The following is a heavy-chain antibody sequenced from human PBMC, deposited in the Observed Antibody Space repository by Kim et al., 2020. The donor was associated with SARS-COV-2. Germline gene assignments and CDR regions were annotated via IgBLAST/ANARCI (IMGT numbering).Heavy chain of an antibody. J-gene: IGHJ6*02. CDR1: GYTFTSYA. V-gene: IGHV7-4-1*02. Sequence: ASVKVSCKASGYTFTSYAMNWVRQAPGQGLEWMGWINTNTGNPTYPQGFTGRFVFSLDTSVSTAYLQISSLKAEDTAVYYCATQWLADYYYYGMDVWGQGTTVTVSS. D-gene: IGHD6-19*01. CDR2: INTNTGNP. CDR3: ATQWLADYYYYGMDV.